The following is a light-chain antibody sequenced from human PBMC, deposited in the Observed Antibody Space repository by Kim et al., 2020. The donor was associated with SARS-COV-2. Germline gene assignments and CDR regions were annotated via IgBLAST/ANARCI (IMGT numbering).Light chain of an antibody. Sequence: SLSPVERATLSCRASQSVSSYLAWYQQKPGLAPRLLIYDAYNRATGIPARFSGSGSGTDFTLTISSLGPEDFAVYYCQQRSNWPSFGGGTKVDIK. CDR1: QSVSSY. J-gene: IGKJ4*01. CDR2: DAY. CDR3: QQRSNWPS. V-gene: IGKV3-11*01.